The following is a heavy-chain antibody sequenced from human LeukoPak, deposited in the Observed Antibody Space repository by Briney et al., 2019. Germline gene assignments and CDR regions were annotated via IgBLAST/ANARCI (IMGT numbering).Heavy chain of an antibody. CDR2: IYSDAIYSDTST. Sequence: GGSLRLSCAASGFTVSSNYMSWVRQAPGKGLEWVSVIYSDAIYSDTSTYYADSVKGRFSISRDNSKNTLYLQMNSLRVEDTAVYYCARGALEYYYDSSGYYASGYWGQGTLVTVSS. D-gene: IGHD3-22*01. J-gene: IGHJ4*02. CDR1: GFTVSSNY. V-gene: IGHV3-53*01. CDR3: ARGALEYYYDSSGYYASGY.